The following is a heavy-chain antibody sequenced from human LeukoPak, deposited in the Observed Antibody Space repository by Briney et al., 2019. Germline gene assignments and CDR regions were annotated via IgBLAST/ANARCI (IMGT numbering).Heavy chain of an antibody. CDR3: SRDGGLY. J-gene: IGHJ4*02. CDR1: GYTFTSYG. V-gene: IGHV1-18*01. D-gene: IGHD3-16*01. CDR2: ISTYNGNT. Sequence: GASVKVSCKASGYTFTSYGISWMPQAPGQGLEWVGWISTYNGNTDYPQKLQGRCTLTTATSTSTAYTELRSLRSDDTAVYYCSRDGGLYWGQGTMVTVSS.